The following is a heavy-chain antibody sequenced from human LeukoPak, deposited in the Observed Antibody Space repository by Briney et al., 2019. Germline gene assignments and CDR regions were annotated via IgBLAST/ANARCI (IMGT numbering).Heavy chain of an antibody. CDR1: GGSISSSSYY. J-gene: IGHJ4*02. CDR2: IYYSGST. Sequence: SQTVSLTCTVSGGSISSSSYYWGWVRQPPGKGLEWIGSIYYSGSTYYNPSLKSRVTISVDTSKNQFSLKLSSVTGAETSDDYGGIQRSWYFDYWGQGTLVTVSS. CDR3: GIQRSWYFDY. V-gene: IGHV4-39*01.